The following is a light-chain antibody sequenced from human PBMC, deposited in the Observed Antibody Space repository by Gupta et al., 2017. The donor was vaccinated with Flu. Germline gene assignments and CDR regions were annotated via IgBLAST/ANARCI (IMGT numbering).Light chain of an antibody. V-gene: IGLV2-18*02. CDR2: EVT. CDR1: SSDIGNYNR. CDR3: SSYTSSSTYA. Sequence: QAALKQPPVFSGSREPAITTCSAGTSSDIGNYNRGSWYQQSPDTAPKLMIYEVTKRPSGVPDRFSGSKSDNTASLTISGVQAEDEADYYCSSYTSSSTYAFGTGTKVTVL. J-gene: IGLJ1*01.